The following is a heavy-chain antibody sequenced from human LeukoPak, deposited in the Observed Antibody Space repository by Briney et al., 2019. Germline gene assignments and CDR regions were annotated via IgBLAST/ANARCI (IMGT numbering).Heavy chain of an antibody. V-gene: IGHV1-3*01. CDR3: ARDGADCSSSSCYQAGR. Sequence: GASVKVSCKASGYTFTSYAMHWVRQAPGQRLEWMGWINAGNGNTKYSQKFQGRVTITRDTSASTAYMELSSLRSEDTAVYYCARDGADCSSSSCYQAGRWGQGTLVTVSS. D-gene: IGHD2-2*01. CDR1: GYTFTSYA. CDR2: INAGNGNT. J-gene: IGHJ4*02.